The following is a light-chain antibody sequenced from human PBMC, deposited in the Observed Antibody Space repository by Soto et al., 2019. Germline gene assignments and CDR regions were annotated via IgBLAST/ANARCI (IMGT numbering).Light chain of an antibody. CDR3: QRYYDRPQYT. CDR2: AAS. Sequence: EIVMTQFPATLSGTPGERVTLSCRASQSVGKKLAWYQQKPGQAPRLIIYAASTRASDFPARFSGSGSGTEFTLTLSSLQSEDFEVDYFQRYYDRPQYTFGQGTKVDMK. CDR1: QSVGKK. J-gene: IGKJ2*01. V-gene: IGKV3-15*01.